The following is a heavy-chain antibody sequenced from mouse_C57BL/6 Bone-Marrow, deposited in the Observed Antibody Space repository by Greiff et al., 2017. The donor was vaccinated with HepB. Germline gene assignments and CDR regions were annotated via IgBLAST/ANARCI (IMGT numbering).Heavy chain of an antibody. CDR1: GFTFSDYY. CDR2: ISNGGGST. D-gene: IGHD1-1*01. J-gene: IGHJ1*03. CDR3: ARLGYGRGYWDFDV. V-gene: IGHV5-12*01. Sequence: EVQVVESGGGLVQPGGSLKLSCAASGFTFSDYYMYWVRQTPAKRLEWVAYISNGGGSTYYPDTVKGRFTISRDNAKNTLYLQMSRLKSEDTAMNYCARLGYGRGYWDFDVWGTGTTVTVSS.